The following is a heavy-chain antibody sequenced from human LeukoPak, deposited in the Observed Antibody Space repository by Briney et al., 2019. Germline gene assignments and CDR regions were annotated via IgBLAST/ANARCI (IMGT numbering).Heavy chain of an antibody. Sequence: GGSLRLSCAASGFTFSSYDMHWVRQAPGKGLEWVAFIRYDGSNKYCADSVKGRFIISRDNSKNTLYLQMSSVRAEDMAVCYCARGSHRRYSSSWYSLWGQGTLVTVSS. D-gene: IGHD6-13*01. J-gene: IGHJ4*02. CDR1: GFTFSSYD. CDR3: ARGSHRRYSSSWYSL. CDR2: IRYDGSNK. V-gene: IGHV3-30*02.